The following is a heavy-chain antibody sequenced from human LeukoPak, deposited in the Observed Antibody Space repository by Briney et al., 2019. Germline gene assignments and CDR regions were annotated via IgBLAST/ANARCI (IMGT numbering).Heavy chain of an antibody. Sequence: GGSLRLSCAASGFTFSNYAMSWVRQAPGKGLEWVSGIRSSGHNTYYEDSVKGRFTISRDNSKNMLYLQMNSLRAEDTAVYYCAKYVCGGDCYDYFDCWGRGTLVTVSS. CDR1: GFTFSNYA. D-gene: IGHD2-21*02. CDR2: IRSSGHNT. J-gene: IGHJ4*02. CDR3: AKYVCGGDCYDYFDC. V-gene: IGHV3-23*01.